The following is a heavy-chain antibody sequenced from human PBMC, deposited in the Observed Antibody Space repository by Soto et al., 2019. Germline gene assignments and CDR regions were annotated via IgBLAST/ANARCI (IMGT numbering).Heavy chain of an antibody. D-gene: IGHD2-2*01. CDR3: ARDSDPTYCNSPGCTDDFHL. Sequence: QVQLVESGGGVVQPGMSLRLSCAASGFTFNRFGMHWVRQCPGKGLEWVAVTWHDGSKEYYTDSVKGRFTISRDNSKNTLYVKMKTLRAEAPAVYYCARDSDPTYCNSPGCTDDFHLWGQETLVTVSS. V-gene: IGHV3-33*01. CDR1: GFTFNRFG. J-gene: IGHJ4*02. CDR2: TWHDGSKE.